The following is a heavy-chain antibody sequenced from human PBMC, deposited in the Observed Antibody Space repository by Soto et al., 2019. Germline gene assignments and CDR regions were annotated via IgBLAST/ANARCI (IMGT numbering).Heavy chain of an antibody. CDR3: AMVRTAYNFPFDI. CDR1: GFTFSGYW. D-gene: IGHD1-1*01. V-gene: IGHV3-7*05. CDR2: IKLDGSEK. J-gene: IGHJ3*02. Sequence: EVQLVESGGGLVQPGGSLRLSCAASGFTFSGYWMSWVRQAPGKGLEWVATIKLDGSEKYYVDSVKARFTISRDNAKNSLYLQMNGVRAEDTAVYYCAMVRTAYNFPFDIWGQGTTLTVSS.